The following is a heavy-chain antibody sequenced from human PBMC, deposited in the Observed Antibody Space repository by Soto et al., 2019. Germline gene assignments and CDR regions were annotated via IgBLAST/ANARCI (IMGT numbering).Heavy chain of an antibody. Sequence: GGSPRLSCAASGFTVNSDYMSWVRQAPGKGLEWVSVIYSGGSTYYADSVKGRFTISRDNSKNTLYLQMNSLRAEDTAVYYCARGRSGYSSAYDYWGQGTLVTVSS. V-gene: IGHV3-53*01. CDR3: ARGRSGYSSAYDY. D-gene: IGHD5-18*01. J-gene: IGHJ4*02. CDR2: IYSGGST. CDR1: GFTVNSDY.